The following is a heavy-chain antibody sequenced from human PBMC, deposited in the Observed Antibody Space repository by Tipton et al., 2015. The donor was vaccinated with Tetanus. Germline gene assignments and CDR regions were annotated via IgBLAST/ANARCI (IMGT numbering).Heavy chain of an antibody. D-gene: IGHD2-2*01. CDR1: GGSISSGGYY. CDR3: ARAIVVDHYYGMDV. CDR2: IYYSGST. V-gene: IGHV4-31*03. J-gene: IGHJ6*02. Sequence: TLSLTCTVPGGSISSGGYYWSWIRQHPGKGLEWIGYIYYSGSTYYNPSLKSRVTISVDTSKNQFSLKLSSVTAADTAVYYCARAIVVDHYYGMDVWGQGTTVTVSS.